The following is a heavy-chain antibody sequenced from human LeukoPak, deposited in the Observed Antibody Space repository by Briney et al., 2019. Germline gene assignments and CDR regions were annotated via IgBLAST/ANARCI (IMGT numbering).Heavy chain of an antibody. J-gene: IGHJ4*02. Sequence: GGTLRLSCAASGFTFSSYGMSWVRQAPGKGLEWVSAISGSGGSTYYADSVKGRFTISRDNSKNTPYLQMNSLRAEDTALYYCARDHYRAVTASDYWGQGTLVTVSS. CDR2: ISGSGGST. CDR3: ARDHYRAVTASDY. V-gene: IGHV3-23*01. D-gene: IGHD4-11*01. CDR1: GFTFSSYG.